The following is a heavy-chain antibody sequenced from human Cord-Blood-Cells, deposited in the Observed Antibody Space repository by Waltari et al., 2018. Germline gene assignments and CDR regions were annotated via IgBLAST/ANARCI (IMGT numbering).Heavy chain of an antibody. V-gene: IGHV3-30-3*01. CDR1: GFTFSSYA. D-gene: IGHD2-8*02. CDR2: ISYDGSNK. CDR3: ARALIPLGYCTGGVCYYYYGMDV. J-gene: IGHJ6*02. Sequence: QVQLVESGGGVVQPGRSLRLSCAASGFTFSSYAMHWVRQAPGKGLEWVEVISYDGSNKYYADSVKGRFTIARDNSKNTLYLQMNSLRAEDTAVYYCARALIPLGYCTGGVCYYYYGMDVWGQGTTVTVSS.